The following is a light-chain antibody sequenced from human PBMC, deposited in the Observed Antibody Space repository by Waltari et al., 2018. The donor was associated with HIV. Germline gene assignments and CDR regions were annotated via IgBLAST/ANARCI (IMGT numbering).Light chain of an antibody. CDR2: EVS. Sequence: QSALTQPASVSGSPGQSITISCTGTSSDVGAYNYLSWYQHHPGKAPKLIIYEVSNRPSGISNRFSGSKSGNTASLTISGLQAEDEADYYCSSYANANILFGGGTKLTVL. J-gene: IGLJ3*02. V-gene: IGLV2-14*01. CDR3: SSYANANIL. CDR1: SSDVGAYNY.